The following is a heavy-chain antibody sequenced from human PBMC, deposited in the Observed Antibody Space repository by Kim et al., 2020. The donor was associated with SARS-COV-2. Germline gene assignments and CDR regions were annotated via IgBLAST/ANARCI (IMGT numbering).Heavy chain of an antibody. Sequence: QKLQGRVNMTTDTSTRTAYMELRSLRADDTAVYYCARERRSSGYYSNFDYWGQGTLVTVSS. V-gene: IGHV1-18*01. D-gene: IGHD3-22*01. J-gene: IGHJ4*02. CDR3: ARERRSSGYYSNFDY.